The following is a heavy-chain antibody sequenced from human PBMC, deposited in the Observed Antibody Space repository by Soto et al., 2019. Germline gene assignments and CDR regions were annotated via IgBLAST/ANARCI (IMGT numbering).Heavy chain of an antibody. V-gene: IGHV3-23*01. CDR1: GFTLSTYT. Sequence: EVQLLESGGHLVQPGGSLRLSCAASGFTLSTYTMNWDRQAPGKGLEWVSGIFQNGETFYTGSVKGRFTISRDDYKNMVYLQMDSLRADDTALYYCAKDRQPDGIWTFDYWGQGILVTVSS. CDR3: AKDRQPDGIWTFDY. CDR2: IFQNGET. D-gene: IGHD3-9*01. J-gene: IGHJ4*02.